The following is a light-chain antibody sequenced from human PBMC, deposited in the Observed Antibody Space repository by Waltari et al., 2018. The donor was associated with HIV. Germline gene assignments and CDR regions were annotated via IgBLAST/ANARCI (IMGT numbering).Light chain of an antibody. V-gene: IGKV2-28*01. J-gene: IGKJ2*01. Sequence: DIVMTQSPPSLSVTPGESASMSCRSTQSLMHSNGYKYLDWYVQKSGQAPQLLISLTSNRAPGVPERFSGSGAGTEFTLKISRVEAEDVGTYYCMQGLQTPRTFGRGTKLEIK. CDR3: MQGLQTPRT. CDR2: LTS. CDR1: QSLMHSNGYKY.